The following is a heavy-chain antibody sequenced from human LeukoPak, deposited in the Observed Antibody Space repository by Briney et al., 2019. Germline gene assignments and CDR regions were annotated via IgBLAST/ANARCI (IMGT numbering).Heavy chain of an antibody. CDR1: GGTFSSYA. CDR2: IIPIFGTA. CDR3: ASSSNSSWYDY. D-gene: IGHD6-13*01. J-gene: IGHJ4*02. Sequence: RASVKVSCKASGGTFSSYAISWVRQAPGQGLEWMGGIIPIFGTANYAQKFQGRVTMTRDTSTSTVYMELSSLRSEDTAVYYCASSSNSSWYDYWGQGTLVTVSS. V-gene: IGHV1-69*05.